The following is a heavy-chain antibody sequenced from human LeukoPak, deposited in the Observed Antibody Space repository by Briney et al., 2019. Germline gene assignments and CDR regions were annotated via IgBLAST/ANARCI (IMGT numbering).Heavy chain of an antibody. CDR2: IYYSGNT. Sequence: SXXLSLTCTVSGDSISTYYWSWIRQPPGKGLEWIGYIYYSGNTNYNPSLKCRVTISVDTSKNQFSLKLSSVTAADTAIYYCARGGGWRNYFDYWGQGTLVTVSS. V-gene: IGHV4-59*01. CDR1: GDSISTYY. CDR3: ARGGGWRNYFDY. D-gene: IGHD6-19*01. J-gene: IGHJ4*02.